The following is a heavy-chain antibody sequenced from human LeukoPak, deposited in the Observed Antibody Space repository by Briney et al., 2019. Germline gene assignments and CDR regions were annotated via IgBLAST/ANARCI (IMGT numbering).Heavy chain of an antibody. J-gene: IGHJ4*02. Sequence: GGSLRLSCAASVFTFSSYGMHWVRQAPGKGLEGLPVISYDGSNKYYAHSVKGRFTISRDNSRNTLYLEMNSLRAEDMAMYYCAKGMGSYCDGDCSSRIFDSWGQGTLVNVSS. D-gene: IGHD2-21*02. V-gene: IGHV3-30*18. CDR3: AKGMGSYCDGDCSSRIFDS. CDR2: ISYDGSNK. CDR1: VFTFSSYG.